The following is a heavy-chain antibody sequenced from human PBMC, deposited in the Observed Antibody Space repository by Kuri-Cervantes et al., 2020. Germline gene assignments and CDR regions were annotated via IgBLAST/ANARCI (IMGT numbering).Heavy chain of an antibody. CDR3: ARGPWFGDKVSQHYYYGMDV. V-gene: IGHV4-30-2*01. CDR1: GGSISSGGYS. D-gene: IGHD3-10*01. CDR2: IFHSGST. Sequence: SETLSLTCAVSGGSISSGGYSWSWIRQPPGKGLEWIGYIFHSGSTNYNPSLKSRVTISVDRSKNQFSLKLSSVTAADTAVYYCARGPWFGDKVSQHYYYGMDVWGQGTTVTVSS. J-gene: IGHJ6*02.